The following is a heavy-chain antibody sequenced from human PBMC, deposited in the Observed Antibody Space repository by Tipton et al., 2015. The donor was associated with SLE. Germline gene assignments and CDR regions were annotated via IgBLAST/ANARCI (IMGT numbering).Heavy chain of an antibody. V-gene: IGHV5-51*03. CDR3: ARPYSSSLGYFDY. D-gene: IGHD6-6*01. CDR1: GDSFTRYW. CDR2: IYAGDSDT. Sequence: QSGPEVKKPGESLKISCEGSGDSFTRYWIAWVRQMPGKGLEWMGIIYAGDSDTRYSPSFQGQVTLSADKSISTAYLQWSSLKASDTARYYCARPYSSSLGYFDYWGQGTLVTVSS. J-gene: IGHJ4*02.